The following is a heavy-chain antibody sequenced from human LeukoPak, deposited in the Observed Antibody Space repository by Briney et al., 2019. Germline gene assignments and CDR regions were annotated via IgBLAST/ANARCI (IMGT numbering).Heavy chain of an antibody. CDR1: GFTFSNYN. Sequence: GGSLRLSCAASGFTFSNYNMIWVRPAPGKGLEWVSSISSSATYIYYADSVKGRFTISRDDAKNSLFLQMNSLRAEDTAVYYCATADLTGYYGGDYWGQGTLVTVSS. J-gene: IGHJ4*02. CDR2: ISSSATYI. CDR3: ATADLTGYYGGDY. V-gene: IGHV3-21*01. D-gene: IGHD3-9*01.